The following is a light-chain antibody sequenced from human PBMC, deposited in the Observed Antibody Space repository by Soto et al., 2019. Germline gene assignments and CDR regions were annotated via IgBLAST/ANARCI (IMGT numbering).Light chain of an antibody. CDR3: SSYAGSNNLV. CDR2: EVS. V-gene: IGLV2-8*01. J-gene: IGLJ2*01. Sequence: QSALTQPPSASGSPGQSVTISCTGTSGDVGGYNYVSWYQQYPGKAPKLMMYEVSKRPSGVPDRFSGSKSGNTASLTVSGLQAEDEADYYCSSYAGSNNLVFGGGTKLTVL. CDR1: SGDVGGYNY.